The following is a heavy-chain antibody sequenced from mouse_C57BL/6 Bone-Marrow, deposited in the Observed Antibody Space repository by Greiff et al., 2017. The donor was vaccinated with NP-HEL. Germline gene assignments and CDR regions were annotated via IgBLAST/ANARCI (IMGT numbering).Heavy chain of an antibody. Sequence: VQLQQSVAELVRPGASVKLSCTASGYNIKNTYMHWVKQRPEQGLEWIGRIDPANGNTKYAPKFQGKATITADTSSNTAYLQLSSLTSEDTAIYYCASPPFYYGSSYGYFDVWGTGTTVTVSS. V-gene: IGHV14-3*01. J-gene: IGHJ1*03. D-gene: IGHD1-1*01. CDR1: GYNIKNTY. CDR2: IDPANGNT. CDR3: ASPPFYYGSSYGYFDV.